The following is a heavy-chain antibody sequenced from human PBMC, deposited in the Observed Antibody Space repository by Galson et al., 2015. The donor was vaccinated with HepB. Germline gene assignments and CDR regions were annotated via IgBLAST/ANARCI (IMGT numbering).Heavy chain of an antibody. V-gene: IGHV1-18*04. D-gene: IGHD3-22*01. J-gene: IGHJ4*02. CDR2: ISTYSGKT. Sequence: SVKVSCKASGYTLTTFGISWVRQAPGQGLEWMGWISTYSGKTDYAQNLQDRVTMTMDTSTSTAYMDLRSLRSDDTAVYYCARRGYSQLLDYWGQGTLVTVSS. CDR1: GYTLTTFG. CDR3: ARRGYSQLLDY.